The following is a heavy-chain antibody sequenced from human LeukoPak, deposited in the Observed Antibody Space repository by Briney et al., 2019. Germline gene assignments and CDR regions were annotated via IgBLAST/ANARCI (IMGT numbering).Heavy chain of an antibody. CDR2: INPNSGGT. V-gene: IGHV1-2*02. CDR3: ARVGSLGQYDYVWGSYRYSPFDY. J-gene: IGHJ4*02. Sequence: GASVKVSCKASGYTFTGYYMHWVRQAPGQGLEWMGWINPNSGGTNYAQKFQGRVTMTRDTSISTAYMELSRLRSDDTAVYYCARVGSLGQYDYVWGSYRYSPFDYWGQGTLVTVSS. D-gene: IGHD3-16*02. CDR1: GYTFTGYY.